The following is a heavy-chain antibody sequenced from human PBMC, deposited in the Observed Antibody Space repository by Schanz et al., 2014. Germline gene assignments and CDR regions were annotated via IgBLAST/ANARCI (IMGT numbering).Heavy chain of an antibody. V-gene: IGHV3-23*04. CDR1: GFSFSTYW. D-gene: IGHD1-26*01. J-gene: IGHJ5*02. CDR3: ARVPEPGWFDP. CDR2: ISSGGGST. Sequence: EVQLVESGGGLIQPGGSLRLSCAASGFSFSTYWMSWVRQAPGKGLEWVSSISSGGGSTYYADSVKGRFTISRDNSKNTVYIQMNSLRAEDTAVYYCARVPEPGWFDPWGQGTLVTVSS.